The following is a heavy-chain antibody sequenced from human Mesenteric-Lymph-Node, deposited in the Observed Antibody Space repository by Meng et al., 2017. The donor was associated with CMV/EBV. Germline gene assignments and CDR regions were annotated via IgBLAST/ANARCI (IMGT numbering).Heavy chain of an antibody. V-gene: IGHV3-23*01. CDR3: AKDGMVATSDH. CDR1: GFPFSSFV. Sequence: SCAASGFPFSSFVMTWVRQAPGKGLEWVSTIGGGGSGTYYADSVKGRFTTFRDNSKNTLYLQMNSLRAEDTAVYYCAKDGMVATSDHWGQGTLVTVSS. J-gene: IGHJ4*02. D-gene: IGHD5-12*01. CDR2: IGGGGSGT.